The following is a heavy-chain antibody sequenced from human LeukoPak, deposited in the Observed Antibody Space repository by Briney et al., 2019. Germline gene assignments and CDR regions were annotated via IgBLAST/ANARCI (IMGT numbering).Heavy chain of an antibody. CDR2: ISYDGSNK. Sequence: PGGSLRLSCTASGFTFGDYAMSWFRQAPGKGLEWVAVISYDGSNKYYADSVKGRFTISRDNSKNTLYLQMNSLRAEDTAVYYCAKDRGACSSTSCYYFDYWGQGTLVTVSS. CDR3: AKDRGACSSTSCYYFDY. D-gene: IGHD2-2*01. V-gene: IGHV3-30*04. CDR1: GFTFGDYA. J-gene: IGHJ4*02.